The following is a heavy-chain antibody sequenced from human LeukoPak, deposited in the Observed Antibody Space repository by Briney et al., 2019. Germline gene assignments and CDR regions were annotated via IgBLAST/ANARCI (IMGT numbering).Heavy chain of an antibody. V-gene: IGHV3-9*03. CDR2: ISWNSGSI. J-gene: IGHJ3*02. D-gene: IGHD4-17*01. Sequence: GGSLRLSCAASGFTFDDYAMHWVRHAPGKGLEWVSGISWNSGSIGYADSVKGRFTISRDNAKNSLYLQMNSLRAEDMALYYCAKGDYGDYVGAFDIWGQGTMVTVSS. CDR1: GFTFDDYA. CDR3: AKGDYGDYVGAFDI.